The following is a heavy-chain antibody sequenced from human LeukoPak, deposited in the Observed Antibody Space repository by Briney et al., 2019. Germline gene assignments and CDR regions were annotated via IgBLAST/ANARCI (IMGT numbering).Heavy chain of an antibody. CDR3: ARARWDRARYFDY. V-gene: IGHV1-2*02. Sequence: ASVKVSCKASGYTFTGYYMHWVRQAPGQGLEWMGWINPNSGGTNYAQKFQGRVTMTRDTSISTAYMELSRLRSDDTAVYYCARARWDRARYFDYWGQGTLVTVSS. J-gene: IGHJ4*02. D-gene: IGHD1-26*01. CDR2: INPNSGGT. CDR1: GYTFTGYY.